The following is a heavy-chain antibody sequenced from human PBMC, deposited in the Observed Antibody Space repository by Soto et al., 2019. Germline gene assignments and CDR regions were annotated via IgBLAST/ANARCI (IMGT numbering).Heavy chain of an antibody. V-gene: IGHV4-59*08. D-gene: IGHD1-1*01. CDR3: ARHSNEYRKSLDY. CDR2: IYYIGSS. Sequence: TLSLTCTVSGCSASGYYRGLIRQSPGKGLEWIAYIYYIGSSNSNPSLKSRVTISVDTSKNQFSLKLSSVTAADTAVYYCARHSNEYRKSLDYWGQGTLVTVSS. CDR1: GCSASGYY. J-gene: IGHJ4*02.